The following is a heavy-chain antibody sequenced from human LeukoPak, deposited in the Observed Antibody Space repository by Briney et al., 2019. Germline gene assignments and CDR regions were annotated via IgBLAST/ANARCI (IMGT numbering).Heavy chain of an antibody. CDR1: GYSFTSYW. Sequence: GESLKISCKGSGYSFTSYWIGWVRQMPGKGLEWMGIICPGDSDTRYSPSFQGQVTISADKSISTAYLQWSSLKASDTAMYYCARPGQLGEYTPYYFDFWGQGTLVTVSS. J-gene: IGHJ4*02. V-gene: IGHV5-51*01. D-gene: IGHD3-16*01. CDR3: ARPGQLGEYTPYYFDF. CDR2: ICPGDSDT.